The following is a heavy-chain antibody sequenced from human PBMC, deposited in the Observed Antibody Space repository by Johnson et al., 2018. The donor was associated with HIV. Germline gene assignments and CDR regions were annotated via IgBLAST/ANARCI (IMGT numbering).Heavy chain of an antibody. V-gene: IGHV3-20*04. CDR2: INWNGGST. D-gene: IGHD3-16*01. Sequence: VQLVESGGGVVRPGGSLRLSCKASGFTFDDYGMSWVRQAPGKGLEWVSSINWNGGSTGYADSVKGRFTVYRDNSKTTLHLQMTSLRSEDTAVYYCPREWGIITFGGVIPRNAFDIWGQGTMVTVSS. CDR3: PREWGIITFGGVIPRNAFDI. CDR1: GFTFDDYG. J-gene: IGHJ3*02.